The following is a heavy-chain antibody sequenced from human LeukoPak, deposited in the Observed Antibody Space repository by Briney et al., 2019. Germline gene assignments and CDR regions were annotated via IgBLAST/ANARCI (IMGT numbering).Heavy chain of an antibody. Sequence: SETLSLTCTVSGASISSYYWSWIRQPAGKGLEWTGRIYHSGSTNYNPSLKSRVTMSVDTSKNQFSLNLYSVTAADTAVYYCARDFLGWGYYYYMDVWGKGTTVTVSS. J-gene: IGHJ6*03. D-gene: IGHD6-19*01. CDR3: ARDFLGWGYYYYMDV. V-gene: IGHV4-4*07. CDR2: IYHSGST. CDR1: GASISSYY.